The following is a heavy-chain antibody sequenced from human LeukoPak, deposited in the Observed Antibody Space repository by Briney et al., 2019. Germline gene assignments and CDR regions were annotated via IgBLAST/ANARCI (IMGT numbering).Heavy chain of an antibody. CDR3: SKTASWVGGLLSY. CDR1: GFTFSSYA. CDR2: ISGSGGST. Sequence: GGSLRLSCAASGFTFSSYAMSWVRQAPGKGLEWVSAISGSGGSTYYADSVKGRFTISRDNSKNTLYLQMNSLRAEDTAVYYWSKTASWVGGLLSYWGPGTLVTVSS. D-gene: IGHD4-23*01. V-gene: IGHV3-23*01. J-gene: IGHJ4*03.